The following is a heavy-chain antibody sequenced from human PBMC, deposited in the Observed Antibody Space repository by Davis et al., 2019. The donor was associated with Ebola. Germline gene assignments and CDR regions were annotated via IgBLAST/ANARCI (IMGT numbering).Heavy chain of an antibody. CDR2: IYHSGST. CDR1: GGSISSGGYY. D-gene: IGHD4-23*01. V-gene: IGHV4-30-2*01. CDR3: ARRVYYGGNYYFDY. Sequence: LRLSCTVSGGSISSGGYYWSWIRQPPGKGLEWIGYIYHSGSTYYNPSLKSRVTISVDRSKNQFSLKLSSVTAADTAVYYCARRVYYGGNYYFDYWGQGTLVTVSS. J-gene: IGHJ4*02.